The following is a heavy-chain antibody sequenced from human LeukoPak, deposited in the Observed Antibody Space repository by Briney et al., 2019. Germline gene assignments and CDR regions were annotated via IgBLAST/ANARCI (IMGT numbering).Heavy chain of an antibody. CDR3: AKGTSGSYYDWFDP. CDR2: ISYDGSNK. CDR1: GFTFSSDG. J-gene: IGHJ5*02. D-gene: IGHD1-26*01. Sequence: GGSLRLSCAASGFTFSSDGMHWVRQPAGEWLEWVAVISYDGSNKYYAESVKGRFTISRDNSKTTLYLQMNSMRAEDTAVYYCAKGTSGSYYDWFDPWGEGTLVTVSS. V-gene: IGHV3-30*18.